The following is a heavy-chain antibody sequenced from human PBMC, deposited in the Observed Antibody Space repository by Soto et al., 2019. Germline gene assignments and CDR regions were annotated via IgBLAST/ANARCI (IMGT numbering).Heavy chain of an antibody. D-gene: IGHD2-2*02. J-gene: IGHJ4*02. CDR3: ARILCSSTSCYTFHY. CDR1: GFTFSSYW. CDR2: MRQDGSEK. V-gene: IGHV3-7*03. Sequence: GGSLRLSCAASGFTFSSYWMSLFRQAPGKGLEWVANMRQDGSEKYYVDSVKGRFTISRDNAKNSLYLQMNSLRAEDTAVYYCARILCSSTSCYTFHYSGQGSLVTVS.